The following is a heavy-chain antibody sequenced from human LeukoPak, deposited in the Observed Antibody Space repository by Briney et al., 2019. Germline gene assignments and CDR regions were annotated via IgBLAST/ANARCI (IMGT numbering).Heavy chain of an antibody. D-gene: IGHD3-22*01. V-gene: IGHV3-73*01. J-gene: IGHJ5*02. CDR2: IRSKANSYAT. Sequence: GGSLRLSCAASGFTFSGSAMHWVRQASGKGLEWVGRIRSKANSYATAYAASVKGRFAISRDDSKNTAYLQMNSLKTEDTAVYYCTRATYYYDSSGYTWGQGTLVTVSS. CDR3: TRATYYYDSSGYT. CDR1: GFTFSGSA.